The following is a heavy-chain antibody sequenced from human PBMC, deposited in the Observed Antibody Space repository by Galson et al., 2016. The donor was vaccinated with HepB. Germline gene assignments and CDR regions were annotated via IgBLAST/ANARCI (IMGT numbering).Heavy chain of an antibody. CDR3: ATNRPGGNYYFGLDV. V-gene: IGHV3-15*01. D-gene: IGHD1-14*01. CDR1: GITFKDAW. Sequence: SLRLSCAGSGITFKDAWMSWVRQAPGKGLEWVGRIKSRLDGGTIDYAAPAKGRFTISRDDSRATLYLQMNSLKIEDTAVYNCATNRPGGNYYFGLDVWGPGTTVTVSS. CDR2: IKSRLDGGTI. J-gene: IGHJ6*02.